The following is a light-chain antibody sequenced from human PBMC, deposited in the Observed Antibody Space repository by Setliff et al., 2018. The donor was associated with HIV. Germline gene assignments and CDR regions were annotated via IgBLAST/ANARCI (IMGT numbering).Light chain of an antibody. Sequence: SALTQPASVSGSPGQSISMSCTGSSSNIGSYNFVSWYQQHPDKAPKLIIYDVSKRPSGVSDRFSGSKSGNTASLTISGLQADDEADYYCCSYSGSSTFDVFGGGTKGTVL. V-gene: IGLV2-23*02. CDR2: DVS. J-gene: IGLJ1*01. CDR1: SSNIGSYNF. CDR3: CSYSGSSTFDV.